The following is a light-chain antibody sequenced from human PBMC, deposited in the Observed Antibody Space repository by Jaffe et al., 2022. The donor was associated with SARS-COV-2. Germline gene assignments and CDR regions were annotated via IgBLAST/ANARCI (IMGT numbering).Light chain of an antibody. Sequence: QSALTQPASVSGSPEQSITISCTGTSSDVGSYNVVSWYQQHPGKAPKLMIYEVSKRPSGVSNRFSGSKSGNTASLTISGLQAEDEADYYCCSYAGSSTVIFGGGTKVTVL. CDR3: CSYAGSSTVI. V-gene: IGLV2-23*02. CDR1: SSDVGSYNV. J-gene: IGLJ2*01. CDR2: EVS.